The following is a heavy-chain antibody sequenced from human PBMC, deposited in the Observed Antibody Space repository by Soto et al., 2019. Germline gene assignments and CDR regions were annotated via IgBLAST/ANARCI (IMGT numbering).Heavy chain of an antibody. CDR2: INQDGSEK. V-gene: IGHV3-7*01. CDR3: SKYLDY. J-gene: IGHJ4*02. CDR1: GFTFSSNW. Sequence: PRGSLRLSCAASGFTFSSNWMDWVRQAPGKGLEWVANINQDGSEKNYVDSVKGRFKISRDNAKNSLYLQMSSLTAEDSALYYCSKYLDYWGPGAMATV. D-gene: IGHD2-15*01.